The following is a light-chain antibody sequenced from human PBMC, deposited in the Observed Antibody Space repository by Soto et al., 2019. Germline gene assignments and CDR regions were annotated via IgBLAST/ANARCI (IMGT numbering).Light chain of an antibody. J-gene: IGKJ4*01. CDR2: DAS. V-gene: IGKV1-13*02. CDR3: PQFKSYPAT. CDR1: QGISSS. Sequence: AIQLTQSPSSLSASVGDRVTITCRASQGISSSLAWYQQKPGKAPKVLIFDASTLESGVPSRFSGSGSGTDFTLTLSRLQPEDFGTYCCPQFKSYPATFGGGTKVEIK.